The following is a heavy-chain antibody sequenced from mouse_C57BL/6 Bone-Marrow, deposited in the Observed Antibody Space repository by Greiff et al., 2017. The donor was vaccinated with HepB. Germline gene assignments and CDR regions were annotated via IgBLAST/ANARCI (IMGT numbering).Heavy chain of an antibody. J-gene: IGHJ3*01. CDR1: GYTFTDYY. V-gene: IGHV1-19*01. D-gene: IGHD2-3*01. CDR2: INPYNGGT. Sequence: VQLQQSGPVLVKPGASVKMSCKASGYTFTDYYMNWVKQSHGKSLEWIGVINPYNGGTSYNQKFKGKATLTVDKSSSTAYMELNSLTSEDSAVYYCARNDGYYGGFAYWGQGTLVTVSA. CDR3: ARNDGYYGGFAY.